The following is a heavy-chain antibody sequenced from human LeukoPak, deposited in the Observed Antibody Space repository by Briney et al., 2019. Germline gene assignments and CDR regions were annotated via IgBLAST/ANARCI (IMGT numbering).Heavy chain of an antibody. Sequence: ASVKVSCKASGYSFTTYGFSWVRQAPGQGPEWMGWISTYSGDTNYAQKFQGRLTMTTDTSKSTAYMELRSLRSDDTAVYYCGRDWAYGMDVWGQGTTVPVSS. V-gene: IGHV1-18*01. CDR2: ISTYSGDT. J-gene: IGHJ6*02. CDR3: GRDWAYGMDV. D-gene: IGHD7-27*01. CDR1: GYSFTTYG.